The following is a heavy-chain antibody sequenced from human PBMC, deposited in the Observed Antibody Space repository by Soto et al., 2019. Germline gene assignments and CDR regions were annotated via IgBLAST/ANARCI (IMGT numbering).Heavy chain of an antibody. D-gene: IGHD3-3*01. Sequence: ASVKVSCKASGYSFTSYGISWVRRAPGRGLEWMGWISPYNGHTQFVERFQGRVTMTTETSTKTTYMELRNLRSDDTAHYYCVRDTQVLRYLGGVSPYYYGMDVWGQGTTVAVSS. CDR2: ISPYNGHT. CDR1: GYSFTSYG. J-gene: IGHJ6*02. V-gene: IGHV1-18*01. CDR3: VRDTQVLRYLGGVSPYYYGMDV.